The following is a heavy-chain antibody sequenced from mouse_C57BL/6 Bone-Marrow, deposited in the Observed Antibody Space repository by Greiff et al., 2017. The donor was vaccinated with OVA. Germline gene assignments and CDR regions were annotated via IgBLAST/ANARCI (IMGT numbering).Heavy chain of an antibody. CDR2: ISNGGGST. J-gene: IGHJ4*01. V-gene: IGHV5-12*01. D-gene: IGHD1-1*01. Sequence: EVKLQESGGGLVQPGGSLKLSCAASGFTFSDYYMYWVRQTPEKRLEWVAYISNGGGSTYYPDTVKGRFTISRDNAKNTLYLQMSRLKSEDTAMYYCARHPNYYGSNYYAMDYWGQGTSVTVSS. CDR1: GFTFSDYY. CDR3: ARHPNYYGSNYYAMDY.